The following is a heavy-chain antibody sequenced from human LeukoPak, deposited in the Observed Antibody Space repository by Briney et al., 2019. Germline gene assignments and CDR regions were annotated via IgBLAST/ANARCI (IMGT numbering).Heavy chain of an antibody. CDR1: GFTFSSYW. CDR2: INSDGSST. CDR3: AKDRDYWNAPHYFDF. Sequence: GGSLRLSCAASGFTFSSYWVHWVRQAPGKGLVWVSRINSDGSSTAYADSVKGRFTISRDNAKNTLYLQMHTLRGEDTAIYYCAKDRDYWNAPHYFDFWGQGTPVTVSS. V-gene: IGHV3-74*01. D-gene: IGHD1-1*01. J-gene: IGHJ4*02.